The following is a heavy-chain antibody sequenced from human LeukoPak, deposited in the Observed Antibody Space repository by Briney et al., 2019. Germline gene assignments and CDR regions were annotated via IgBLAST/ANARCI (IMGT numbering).Heavy chain of an antibody. CDR3: ARGRWGYSYGYGYFDY. CDR2: INHSGST. V-gene: IGHV4-34*01. Sequence: GSLRLSCAASGFTFTDYAMSWVRQAPGKGLEWIGEINHSGSTNYNPSLKSRVTISVDTSKNQFSLKLSSVTAADTAVYYCARGRWGYSYGYGYFDYWGQGTLVTVSS. D-gene: IGHD5-18*01. J-gene: IGHJ4*02. CDR1: GFTFTDYA.